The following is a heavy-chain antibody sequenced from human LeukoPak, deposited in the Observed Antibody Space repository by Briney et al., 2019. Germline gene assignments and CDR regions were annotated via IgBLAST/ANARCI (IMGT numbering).Heavy chain of an antibody. CDR3: ARALLGFGSGWFFDY. CDR2: IYSGGST. D-gene: IGHD6-19*01. Sequence: GGSLRLSCAASGFTVSSNYMSWVRQAPGKGLEWVSVIYSGGSTYYADSAKGRFTISRDNSKNTLYLQMNSLRAEDTAVYYCARALLGFGSGWFFDYWGQGTLVTVSS. V-gene: IGHV3-53*01. CDR1: GFTVSSNY. J-gene: IGHJ4*02.